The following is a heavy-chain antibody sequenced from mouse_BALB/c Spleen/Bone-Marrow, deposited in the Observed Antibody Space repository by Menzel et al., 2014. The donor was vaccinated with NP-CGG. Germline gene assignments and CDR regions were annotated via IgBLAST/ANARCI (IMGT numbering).Heavy chain of an antibody. Sequence: VHLVESGPELVRPGVSVKISCKGSGYTFTDYAMHWVKQSHAKSLEWIGVISTYSGNTNYNRKFKGKATMTVDKSSSTAYMELARLTPEDSAIYYCARSNYGSSYVFDYWGQGTTRTGSS. CDR2: ISTYSGNT. J-gene: IGHJ2*01. CDR3: ARSNYGSSYVFDY. V-gene: IGHV1-67*01. D-gene: IGHD1-1*01. CDR1: GYTFTDYA.